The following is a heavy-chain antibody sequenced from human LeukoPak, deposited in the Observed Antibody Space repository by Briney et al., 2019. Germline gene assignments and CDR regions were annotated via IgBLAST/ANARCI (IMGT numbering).Heavy chain of an antibody. D-gene: IGHD2-2*01. CDR3: ARTMGFFVVVPAAPDY. CDR1: GFTFSSYA. V-gene: IGHV3-23*01. J-gene: IGHJ4*02. CDR2: ISGSGGST. Sequence: GGSLRLSCAASGFTFSSYAMSWVRQAPGKGLEWVSAISGSGGSTYYADSVKGRFTISRDNSKNTLYLQMNSLRAEDTAVYYCARTMGFFVVVPAAPDYWGQGTLVTVSS.